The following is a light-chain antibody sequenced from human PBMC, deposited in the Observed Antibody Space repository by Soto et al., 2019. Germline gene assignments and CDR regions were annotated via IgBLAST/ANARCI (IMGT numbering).Light chain of an antibody. V-gene: IGKV3-15*01. J-gene: IGKJ5*01. CDR2: GAS. Sequence: EIVVTQSPATLSVSPGERATLSCRAGQSVGSNLAGYQQKHGPAPRLLIYGASTRATGNPARFRGTGSGTELTLTNSSLYSEECSVYCCQQYKNLARGTSGHGTLPEVK. CDR1: QSVGSN. CDR3: QQYKNLARGT.